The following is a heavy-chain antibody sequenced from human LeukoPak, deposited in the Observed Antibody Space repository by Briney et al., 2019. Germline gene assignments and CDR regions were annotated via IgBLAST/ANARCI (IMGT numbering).Heavy chain of an antibody. J-gene: IGHJ4*02. D-gene: IGHD2-2*01. CDR3: ARRVGSSTSWKS. V-gene: IGHV3-23*01. Sequence: GGSLRLSCAASGFTFSSYAMRWVRQAPGKGLQWVAGISGSGGSTYYADSVKGRFTVSRDSSKSTLYLHMNSLRAEDTAVYYCARRVGSSTSWKSWGQGTLVTVSS. CDR2: ISGSGGST. CDR1: GFTFSSYA.